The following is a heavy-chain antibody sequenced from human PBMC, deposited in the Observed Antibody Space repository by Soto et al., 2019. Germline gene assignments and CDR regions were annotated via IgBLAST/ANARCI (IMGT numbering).Heavy chain of an antibody. D-gene: IGHD6-13*01. CDR3: ARPLTVIAAAGTLYYYYGMDV. CDR1: GYTFTSYY. J-gene: IGHJ6*02. CDR2: INPSGGST. V-gene: IGHV1-46*01. Sequence: ASVKVSCKASGYTFTSYYMHWVRQAPGQGLEWMGIINPSGGSTSYAQKFQGRVTMTRDTSTSTVYMELSSLRSEDTAVYYCARPLTVIAAAGTLYYYYGMDVWGQGTTVTVSS.